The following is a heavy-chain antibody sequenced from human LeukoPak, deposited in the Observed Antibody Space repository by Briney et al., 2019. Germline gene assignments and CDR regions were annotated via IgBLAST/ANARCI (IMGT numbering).Heavy chain of an antibody. CDR2: ISSAGGST. CDR1: GFTFSSYA. V-gene: IGHV3-23*01. J-gene: IGHJ6*03. D-gene: IGHD2-15*01. Sequence: GGSLRLSCAASGFTFSSYAMNWVRQAPGKGLEWVSAISSAGGSTYYADSAKGRFTISRDNSKHTLFLQMNSLRAEDTAVYYCAKGGYCDGVSCYGYYYMDVWGKGTTVTVSS. CDR3: AKGGYCDGVSCYGYYYMDV.